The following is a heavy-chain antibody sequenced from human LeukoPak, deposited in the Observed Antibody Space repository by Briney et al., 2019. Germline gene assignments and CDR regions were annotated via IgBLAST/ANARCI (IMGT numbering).Heavy chain of an antibody. V-gene: IGHV3-21*01. CDR1: GFPFISYS. CDR3: ARAIVATDAFDI. CDR2: ISSSSSYI. J-gene: IGHJ3*02. Sequence: GSLSLSCAASGFPFISYSMNWVRQAPGKGLEWVSSISSSSSYIYYADSVKGRFTISRDNAKNSLYLQMNSLRAEDTAVYYCARAIVATDAFDIWGQGTMVTVSS. D-gene: IGHD5-12*01.